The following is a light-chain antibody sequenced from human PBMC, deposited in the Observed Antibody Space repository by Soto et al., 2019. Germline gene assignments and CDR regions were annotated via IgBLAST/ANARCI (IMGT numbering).Light chain of an antibody. V-gene: IGLV2-14*01. CDR3: SSYLGSSTLSGV. CDR2: DVS. J-gene: IGLJ1*01. CDR1: TSDVGGYDY. Sequence: QSALTQPASVSGSPGQSITVSCTGTTSDVGGYDYVAWYQQHPGKAPKLMIYDVSSRPSGVPNRFSGPKSGNTASLTISGLQAEDEADYYCSSYLGSSTLSGVFGTGTKVTVL.